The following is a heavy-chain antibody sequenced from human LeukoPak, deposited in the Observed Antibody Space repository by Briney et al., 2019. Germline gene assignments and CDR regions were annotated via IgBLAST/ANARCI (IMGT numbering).Heavy chain of an antibody. D-gene: IGHD5-18*01. CDR2: IYHSGST. Sequence: PSETLSLTCAVSGGSISSGGYSWSWIRQPPGKGLEWIGYIYHSGSTYYNPSLKSRVTISVDRSKNQFSLKLSSVTAADTAVYYCARGRAGHSYGYHYYYGMDVWGQGTTVTVSS. CDR3: ARGRAGHSYGYHYYYGMDV. J-gene: IGHJ6*02. CDR1: GGSISSGGYS. V-gene: IGHV4-30-2*01.